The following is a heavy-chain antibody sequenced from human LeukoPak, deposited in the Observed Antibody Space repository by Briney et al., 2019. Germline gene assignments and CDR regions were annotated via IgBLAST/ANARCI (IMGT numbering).Heavy chain of an antibody. CDR1: GFTLSSYG. D-gene: IGHD6-6*01. V-gene: IGHV3-33*06. CDR3: AKGLKDRPDYYYYMDV. J-gene: IGHJ6*03. CDR2: IWYDGSNK. Sequence: GGSLRLSCAASGFTLSSYGMHWVRQAPGKGLEWVAVIWYDGSNKYYADSVKGRFTISRDNSKNTLYLQMNSLRAEDTAVYYCAKGLKDRPDYYYYMDVWGKGTTVTASS.